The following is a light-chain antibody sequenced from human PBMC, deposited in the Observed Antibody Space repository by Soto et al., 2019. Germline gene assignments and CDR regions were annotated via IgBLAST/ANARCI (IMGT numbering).Light chain of an antibody. CDR3: QQYGSSSTWT. CDR2: GAS. CDR1: QSVSSSY. V-gene: IGKV3-20*01. Sequence: EIVLTQSPGTLSLSPGERATLSCRASQSVSSSYLAWYQQKPGQAPRFLIYGASSRATGIPDRFSGSGSGTDFTLTISRLEPEDFAVYYCQQYGSSSTWTFGQGTKVEIK. J-gene: IGKJ1*01.